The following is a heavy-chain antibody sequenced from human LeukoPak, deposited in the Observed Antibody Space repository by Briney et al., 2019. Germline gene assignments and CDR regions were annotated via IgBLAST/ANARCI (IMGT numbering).Heavy chain of an antibody. CDR3: AAEGYCSSTSCYTDFYFDY. CDR2: IIPIFGTA. V-gene: IGHV1-69*13. CDR1: GGTFSSYA. J-gene: IGHJ4*02. Sequence: SVKVSCKASGGTFSSYAISWVRQAPGQGLEWMGGIIPIFGTANYAQKFQGRVTITADESTSTAYMELSSLRSEDTAVYYCAAEGYCSSTSCYTDFYFDYWGQGTLVTVSS. D-gene: IGHD2-2*02.